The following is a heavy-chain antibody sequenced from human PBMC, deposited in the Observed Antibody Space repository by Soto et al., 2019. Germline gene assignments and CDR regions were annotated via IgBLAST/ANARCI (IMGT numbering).Heavy chain of an antibody. CDR1: AYTISIGHY. CDR2: LYHSGST. Sequence: PSETLSLTCDVSAYTISIGHYWGCVRQPPGKGLEWIGTLYHSGSTYSNPSLRSRVTISIDKSKTQFSLKLSSVTAADTAVYYCARGYGGNFGYWAQGSXVTVSS. CDR3: ARGYGGNFGY. J-gene: IGHJ4*02. D-gene: IGHD4-17*01. V-gene: IGHV4-38-2*01.